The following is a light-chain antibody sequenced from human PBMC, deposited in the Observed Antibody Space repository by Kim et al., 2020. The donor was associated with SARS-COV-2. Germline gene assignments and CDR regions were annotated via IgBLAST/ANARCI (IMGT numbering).Light chain of an antibody. V-gene: IGKV3-11*01. Sequence: SPGERATHSGRASRSISNSLAWYQQEPGQAPRLLIYEASNRATGIPARFSGSGSETDFTLTISSLAPEDFAVYFCHQRANWPIFTFGPGTKVDIK. CDR1: RSISNS. CDR3: HQRANWPIFT. J-gene: IGKJ3*01. CDR2: EAS.